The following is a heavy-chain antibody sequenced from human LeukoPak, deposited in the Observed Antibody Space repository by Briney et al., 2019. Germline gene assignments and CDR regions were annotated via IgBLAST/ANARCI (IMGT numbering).Heavy chain of an antibody. Sequence: PGRSLRLSCAASGFTFSSYGMHWVRQAPGKGLEWVAVIWYDGSNKYYADSVKGRFTISRDNSKNTLYLQMNSLRAEDTAVYYCATEGDSSGYYDYWGQGTLVTVSS. CDR1: GFTFSSYG. J-gene: IGHJ4*02. CDR3: ATEGDSSGYYDY. D-gene: IGHD3-22*01. V-gene: IGHV3-33*01. CDR2: IWYDGSNK.